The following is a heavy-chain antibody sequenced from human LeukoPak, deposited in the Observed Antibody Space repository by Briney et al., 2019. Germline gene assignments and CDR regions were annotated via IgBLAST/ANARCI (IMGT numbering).Heavy chain of an antibody. CDR3: GKGSLAVPATPLDF. Sequence: GGSLRLSCTASGFDFSNSFMTWVRQAPGKGLEWISYISSRSTTIYYADSVKGRFTISRDNGKNTVYLQMNNLRVDDTAVLYGGKGSLAVPATPLDFWGQGTLVTVSS. V-gene: IGHV3-11*01. CDR1: GFDFSNSF. CDR2: ISSRSTTI. J-gene: IGHJ4*02. D-gene: IGHD2-15*01.